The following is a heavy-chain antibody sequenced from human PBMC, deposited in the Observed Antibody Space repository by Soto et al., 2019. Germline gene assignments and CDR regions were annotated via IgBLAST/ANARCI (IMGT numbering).Heavy chain of an antibody. D-gene: IGHD6-13*01. V-gene: IGHV1-69*02. CDR1: GDTFSSYT. J-gene: IGHJ6*02. CDR2: TIPVLAIT. Sequence: QVQLVQSGAEVKKPGSSVKVSCKASGDTFSSYTISWVRQAPGQGLEWMGRTIPVLAITDYARKLEGRVTINATTSTSTVSMELSRLRSEDTAIYYWGIAGYDRRYVGYGMDIWGQGTTVTVSS. CDR3: GIAGYDRRYVGYGMDI.